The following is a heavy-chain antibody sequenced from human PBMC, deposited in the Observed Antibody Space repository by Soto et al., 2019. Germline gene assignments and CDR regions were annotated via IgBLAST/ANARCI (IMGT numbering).Heavy chain of an antibody. J-gene: IGHJ4*02. D-gene: IGHD3-10*01. CDR2: IYYSGST. V-gene: IGHV4-31*03. CDR3: ARADYGSGSYYYFDY. Sequence: QVQLQESGPGLVKPSQTLSLTCTVSGGSISSGGYYWSWIRQHPGKGLEWIGYIYYSGSTYYNPSLKSRVTISVDTSKNQFSLKLRSVTAADTAVYYCARADYGSGSYYYFDYWGQGTLVTVSS. CDR1: GGSISSGGYY.